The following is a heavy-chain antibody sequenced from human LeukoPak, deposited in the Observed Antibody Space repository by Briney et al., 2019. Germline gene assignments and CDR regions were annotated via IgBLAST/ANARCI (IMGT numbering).Heavy chain of an antibody. J-gene: IGHJ4*02. CDR1: GFTVSSNY. CDR2: IYSGGST. CDR3: AKGPGGYYDSSGYSN. Sequence: GGSLRLSCAASGFTVSSNYMSWVRQAPGKGLEWVSVIYSGGSTYYADSVKGRFTISRDNSKNTLYLQMNSLRAEDTAVYYCAKGPGGYYDSSGYSNWGQGTLVTVSS. V-gene: IGHV3-53*01. D-gene: IGHD3-22*01.